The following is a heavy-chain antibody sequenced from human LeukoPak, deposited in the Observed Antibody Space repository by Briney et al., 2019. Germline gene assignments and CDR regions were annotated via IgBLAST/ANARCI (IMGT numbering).Heavy chain of an antibody. Sequence: GGPLRLSCAASGFTFSSYSMNWVRQAPGKGLEWVSSISSSSTYIYYADSVKGRFTISRDSAKNSLYLQMNSLRAEDTALYYCATSAVPSNFYYYAMDVWGQGTTVTVSS. CDR3: ATSAVPSNFYYYAMDV. CDR1: GFTFSSYS. J-gene: IGHJ6*02. V-gene: IGHV3-21*01. CDR2: ISSSSTYI.